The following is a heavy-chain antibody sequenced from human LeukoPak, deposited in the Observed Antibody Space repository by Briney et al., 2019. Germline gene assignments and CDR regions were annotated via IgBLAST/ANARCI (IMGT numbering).Heavy chain of an antibody. D-gene: IGHD4-17*01. J-gene: IGHJ4*02. CDR3: ARHDYGDSHFDY. CDR2: ISAYNGNT. Sequence: ASVKVSCKASGYTFTSYGISWVRQAPGQGLEWMGWISAYNGNTNYAQKLQGRVTMTTDTSTSTAYVELRSLRSDDTAVYYCARHDYGDSHFDYWGQGTLVTVSS. V-gene: IGHV1-18*04. CDR1: GYTFTSYG.